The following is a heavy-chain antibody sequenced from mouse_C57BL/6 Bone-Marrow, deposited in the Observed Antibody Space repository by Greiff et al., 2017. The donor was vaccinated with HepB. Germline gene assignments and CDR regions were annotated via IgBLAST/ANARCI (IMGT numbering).Heavy chain of an antibody. Sequence: VQLQQSGPGLVKPSQSLSLTCSVTGYSITSGYYWNWIRQFPGNKLEWMGYISYDGSNNYNPSLKNRISITRDTSKNQFFLKLNSVTTEDTATYYCASPAMDYWGQGTSVTVSS. V-gene: IGHV3-6*01. J-gene: IGHJ4*01. CDR2: ISYDGSN. CDR1: GYSITSGYY. CDR3: ASPAMDY.